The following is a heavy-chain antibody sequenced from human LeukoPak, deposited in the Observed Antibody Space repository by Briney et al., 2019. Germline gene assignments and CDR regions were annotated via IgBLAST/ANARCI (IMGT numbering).Heavy chain of an antibody. CDR3: ASSPDYYDSSGYPHRGLTPFDP. CDR2: IYHSGST. D-gene: IGHD3-22*01. V-gene: IGHV4-38-2*02. CDR1: GYSISSGYY. Sequence: SETLSLTCTVSGYSISSGYYWGWIRQPPGKGLEWIGSIYHSGSTYYNPSLKSRVTISVDTSKNQFSLKLSTVTAADTAVYYCASSPDYYDSSGYPHRGLTPFDPWGQGTLVTVSS. J-gene: IGHJ5*02.